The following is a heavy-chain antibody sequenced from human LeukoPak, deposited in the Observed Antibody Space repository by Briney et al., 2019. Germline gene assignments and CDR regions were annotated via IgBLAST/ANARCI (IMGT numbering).Heavy chain of an antibody. J-gene: IGHJ3*02. CDR2: IYSGGST. CDR3: ARATSYDSSGYYPPPDAFDI. Sequence: PGGSLRLSCAASGFTVSSNYMSWVREAPGKGLEWVSVIYSGGSTYYADSVKGRFTISRDNSKNTLYLQMNSLRAEDTAVYYCARATSYDSSGYYPPPDAFDIWGQGTMVTVSS. D-gene: IGHD3-22*01. V-gene: IGHV3-66*01. CDR1: GFTVSSNY.